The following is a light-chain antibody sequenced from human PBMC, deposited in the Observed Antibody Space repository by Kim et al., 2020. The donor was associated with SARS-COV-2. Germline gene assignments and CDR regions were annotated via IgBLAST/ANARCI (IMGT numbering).Light chain of an antibody. V-gene: IGKV1-33*01. Sequence: ASVGDRVPITCRASEDIRYHLSWYQVKRGKAPKLLIYDASNSETWVPTRFTGSGSGTRFTFTIDSLQPEDFVTYYCQQYESLPITFAQGTRLEIK. CDR3: QQYESLPIT. CDR1: EDIRYH. CDR2: DAS. J-gene: IGKJ5*01.